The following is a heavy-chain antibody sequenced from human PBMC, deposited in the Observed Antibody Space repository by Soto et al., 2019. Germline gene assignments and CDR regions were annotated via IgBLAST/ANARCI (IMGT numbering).Heavy chain of an antibody. J-gene: IGHJ4*02. CDR2: LNGDGSIT. CDR1: GFTFSIYW. CDR3: VRDLGHCTHGECSS. Sequence: PGWSLRLSCAASGFTFSIYWMNWVRQVPGKGLVWVSRLNGDGSITKCADSVEGRFTISRDNAKNTLYLQMNSLRAEDTAVYYCVRDLGHCTHGECSSWGQGTLVTVSS. V-gene: IGHV3-74*03. D-gene: IGHD2-8*01.